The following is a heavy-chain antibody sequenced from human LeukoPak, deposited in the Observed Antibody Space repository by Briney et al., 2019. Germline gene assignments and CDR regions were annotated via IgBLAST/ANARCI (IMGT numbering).Heavy chain of an antibody. V-gene: IGHV4-59*08. D-gene: IGHD3-22*01. Sequence: PSETLSLTCSVSGGSISSYYWSWIRQPTGKGLECVGYIHYTGSTNYNPSLKRRVTMSLDTSKNQFSLELMSVTAADTAVYYCARWNYFDNSGYYSDWYFDLWGRGTLVSVSS. CDR3: ARWNYFDNSGYYSDWYFDL. J-gene: IGHJ2*01. CDR1: GGSISSYY. CDR2: IHYTGST.